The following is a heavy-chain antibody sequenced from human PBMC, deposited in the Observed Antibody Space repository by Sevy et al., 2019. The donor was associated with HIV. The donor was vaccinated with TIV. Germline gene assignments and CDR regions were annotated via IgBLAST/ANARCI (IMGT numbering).Heavy chain of an antibody. Sequence: GESLKISCAASGFTFTNYWMSWVRQAPGKGLEWVANIKHDGREQYYLDSVKGGFTVSRDNAKNSLYLQMKSLRAEDTAVYYCARERIAIDRGSVRDWFDPWGQGTLVTVSS. J-gene: IGHJ5*02. V-gene: IGHV3-7*01. CDR3: ARERIAIDRGSVRDWFDP. CDR1: GFTFTNYW. CDR2: IKHDGREQ. D-gene: IGHD2-21*01.